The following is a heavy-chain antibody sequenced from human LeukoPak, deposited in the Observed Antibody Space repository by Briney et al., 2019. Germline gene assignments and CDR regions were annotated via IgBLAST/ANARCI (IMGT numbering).Heavy chain of an antibody. Sequence: AGGSLRLSCAASGFTFSSYAMSWVRQAPGKGLEWVSAISGSGGSTYYADSVKGRFTISRDNSKNTLYLQMNSLRAEDTAVYYCAKSPDTTMVRGGVIDYWGQRTLVTLSS. CDR1: GFTFSSYA. V-gene: IGHV3-23*01. J-gene: IGHJ4*02. D-gene: IGHD3-10*01. CDR3: AKSPDTTMVRGGVIDY. CDR2: ISGSGGST.